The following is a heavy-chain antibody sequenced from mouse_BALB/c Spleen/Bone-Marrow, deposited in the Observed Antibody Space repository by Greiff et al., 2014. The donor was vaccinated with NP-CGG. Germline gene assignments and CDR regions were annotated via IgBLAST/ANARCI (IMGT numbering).Heavy chain of an antibody. Sequence: VQLQQSGAELVRPGSSVKISCKASGYAFSNYGMNWVKQRPGQGLEWIGQIYPGDGDTNYNGKFKGRVTLTADKSSSTAYMQLSSLTSEDSAVYSCASVYDYGWGYAMDYWGQGTSVTVSS. J-gene: IGHJ4*01. CDR2: IYPGDGDT. V-gene: IGHV1-80*01. CDR3: ASVYDYGWGYAMDY. D-gene: IGHD2-4*01. CDR1: GYAFSNYG.